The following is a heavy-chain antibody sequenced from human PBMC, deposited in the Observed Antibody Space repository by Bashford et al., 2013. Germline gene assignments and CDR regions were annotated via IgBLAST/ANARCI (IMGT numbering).Heavy chain of an antibody. D-gene: IGHD3-22*01. CDR2: INPNTGGT. CDR1: GYTFTDYY. Sequence: ASVKVSCKASGYTFTDYYIHWVRQVPGLGLEWLGWINPNTGGTSYAQSFQGRVTMTRDTSITTAYMELSSLRSDDTAVYFCARVYYDSGGYLQNLFDIWGQGTVVTVSS. CDR3: ARVYYDSGGYLQNLFDI. J-gene: IGHJ3*02. V-gene: IGHV1-2*02.